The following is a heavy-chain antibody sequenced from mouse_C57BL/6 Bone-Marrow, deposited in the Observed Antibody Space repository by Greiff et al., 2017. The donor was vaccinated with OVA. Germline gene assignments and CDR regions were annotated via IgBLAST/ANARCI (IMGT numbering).Heavy chain of an antibody. D-gene: IGHD2-3*01. Sequence: QVQLKESGAELVRPGTSVKVSCKASGYAFTNYLIEWVKQRPGQGLEWIGVINPGSGGTNYNEKFKGKATLTADKSSSTAYMQLSSLTSEDSAVYFCARPYYDGYRGYYAMDYWGQGTSVTVSS. CDR3: ARPYYDGYRGYYAMDY. CDR1: GYAFTNYL. CDR2: INPGSGGT. J-gene: IGHJ4*01. V-gene: IGHV1-54*01.